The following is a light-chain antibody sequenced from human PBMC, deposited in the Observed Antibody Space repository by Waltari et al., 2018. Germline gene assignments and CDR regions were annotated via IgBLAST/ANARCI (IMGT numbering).Light chain of an antibody. Sequence: EIVLTQSPGTLSLSPGERATLSCRDSQSVSRALAWYQQKPGQAPRLLIYDASKRATAIPDRFSGSGSGTDFSLTISRLEPEDFAVYYCQHYVSLPATFGQGTKVEVK. CDR1: QSVSRA. CDR3: QHYVSLPAT. V-gene: IGKV3-20*01. CDR2: DAS. J-gene: IGKJ1*01.